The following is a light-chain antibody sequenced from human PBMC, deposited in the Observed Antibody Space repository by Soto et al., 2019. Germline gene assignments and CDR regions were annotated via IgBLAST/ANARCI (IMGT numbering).Light chain of an antibody. CDR2: DAS. CDR3: QPRGSWPIP. V-gene: IGKV3-11*01. Sequence: EIVLTQSPATLSLSPGERATLSCRASQSVSNYLAWYQHKPGQAPRLLLYDASNRATGIPARFSGSGSGTDFTLTISSLEHEDFALYFCQPRGSWPIPFGQGTRLEIK. J-gene: IGKJ5*01. CDR1: QSVSNY.